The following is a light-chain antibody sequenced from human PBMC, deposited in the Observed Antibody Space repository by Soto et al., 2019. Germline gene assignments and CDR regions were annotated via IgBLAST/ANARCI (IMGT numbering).Light chain of an antibody. CDR3: QQSYSTSLLT. Sequence: DIQMTQSPSSLSASVGDRVTITCRASQSISSYLNWYQQKPGKAPKLLIYAASSLQSGVPSRCSGSGSGTDFTLTISSLQPEDFATYYCQQSYSTSLLTFGGGTKVEIK. J-gene: IGKJ4*01. CDR2: AAS. CDR1: QSISSY. V-gene: IGKV1-39*01.